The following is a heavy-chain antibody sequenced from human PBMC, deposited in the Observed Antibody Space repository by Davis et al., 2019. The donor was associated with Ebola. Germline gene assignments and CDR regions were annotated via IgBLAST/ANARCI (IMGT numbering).Heavy chain of an antibody. J-gene: IGHJ2*01. V-gene: IGHV4-39*07. CDR1: GGSISRSGYF. D-gene: IGHD3-22*01. CDR2: IYYSGAP. Sequence: SETLSLTCTVSGGSISRSGYFWGWIRQPPGKGLEWIGSIYYSGAPYYNPSLKSRVTISVDTSKNQFSLKLSSVTAADTAVYYCARTLSSGYYYEAVWYFDLWGRGTLVTVSS. CDR3: ARTLSSGYYYEAVWYFDL.